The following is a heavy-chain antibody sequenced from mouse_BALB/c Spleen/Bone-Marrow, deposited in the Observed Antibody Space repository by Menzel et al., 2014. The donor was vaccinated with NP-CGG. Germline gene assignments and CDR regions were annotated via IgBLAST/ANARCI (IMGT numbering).Heavy chain of an antibody. V-gene: IGHV2-2*02. CDR3: ARGLGYDGRLRAMDY. Sequence: VQLQQSGPGLVQPSQSLSITCTVSGFSLTSYGLHWVRQSPGKGLEWLGVIWSGGSTDYNAAFISRLSISKDNSKSQVFFKMNSLQANDTAIYYCARGLGYDGRLRAMDYWGQGTSVTVSS. D-gene: IGHD2-2*01. CDR2: IWSGGST. J-gene: IGHJ4*01. CDR1: GFSLTSYG.